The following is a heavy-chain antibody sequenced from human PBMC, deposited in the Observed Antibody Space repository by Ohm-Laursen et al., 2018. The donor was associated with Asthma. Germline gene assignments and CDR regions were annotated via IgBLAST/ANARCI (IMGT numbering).Heavy chain of an antibody. V-gene: IGHV3-30-3*01. J-gene: IGHJ4*02. CDR3: ASQMTTVTTPFDY. Sequence: SLRLSCAASGFTFSSYAMHWVRQAPGKGLEWVAVISYDGSNKYYADSVEGRFTISRDNSKNTLYLQMNSLRAEDTAVYYCASQMTTVTTPFDYWGQGTLVTFSS. CDR1: GFTFSSYA. D-gene: IGHD4-17*01. CDR2: ISYDGSNK.